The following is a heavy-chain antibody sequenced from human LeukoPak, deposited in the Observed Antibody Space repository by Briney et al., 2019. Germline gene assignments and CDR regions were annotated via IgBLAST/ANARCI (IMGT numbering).Heavy chain of an antibody. D-gene: IGHD3-3*01. CDR2: IIPIFGTA. CDR1: GGTFSSYA. CDR3: ARAVRFLEWPNWFDP. Sequence: ASVKVSCKASGGTFSSYAISWVRQAPGQGLEWMGGIIPIFGTANHAQKFQGRVTITTDESTSTAYMELSSLRAEDTAVYYCARAVRFLEWPNWFDPWGQGTLVTVSS. V-gene: IGHV1-69*05. J-gene: IGHJ5*02.